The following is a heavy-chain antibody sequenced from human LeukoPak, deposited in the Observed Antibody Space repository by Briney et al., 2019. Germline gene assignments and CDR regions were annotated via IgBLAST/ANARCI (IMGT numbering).Heavy chain of an antibody. D-gene: IGHD2-15*01. CDR3: ARVPGYCSGGSCSTVYYFDY. CDR1: GGTFSSYA. J-gene: IGHJ4*02. Sequence: SVKVSCKASGGTFSSYAISWVRQAPVQGLEWMGGIIPICGTANYAQKFQGRVTITADESTSTAYMELSSLRSEDTAVYYCARVPGYCSGGSCSTVYYFDYWGQGTLVTVSS. V-gene: IGHV1-69*13. CDR2: IIPICGTA.